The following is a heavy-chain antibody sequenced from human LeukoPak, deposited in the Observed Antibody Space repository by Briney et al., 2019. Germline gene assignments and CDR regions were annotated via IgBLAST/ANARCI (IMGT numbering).Heavy chain of an antibody. J-gene: IGHJ4*02. D-gene: IGHD6-19*01. CDR3: TRVIVAVPGYFDYFDF. CDR1: GFTFSNYA. Sequence: PGGSLRLSCAASGFTFSNYAMSWIRQAPGKGLEWVANINEDGSNKWHLGSVKGRFTVSRDNARNSLYLQMNSLRVEDTAVYYCTRVIVAVPGYFDYFDFWGQGVLVTVSS. CDR2: INEDGSNK. V-gene: IGHV3-7*01.